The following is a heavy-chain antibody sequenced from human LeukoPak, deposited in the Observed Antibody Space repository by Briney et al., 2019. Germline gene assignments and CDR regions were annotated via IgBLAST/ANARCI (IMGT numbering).Heavy chain of an antibody. CDR2: ISTSSSTI. J-gene: IGHJ4*02. CDR3: ARDSGPGGYGDYFDF. CDR1: GFTFSSYR. Sequence: GGSLRLSCAASGFTFSSYRMNWVRQAPGKGLEWVSYISTSSSTIYYADSVKGRFTISRDNAKNSLYLQMNSLRDEDTAVYYCARDSGPGGYGDYFDFWGQGTLVTVSS. D-gene: IGHD5-12*01. V-gene: IGHV3-48*02.